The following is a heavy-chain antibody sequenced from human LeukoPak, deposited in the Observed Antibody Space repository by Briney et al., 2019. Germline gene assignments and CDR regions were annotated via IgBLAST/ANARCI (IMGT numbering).Heavy chain of an antibody. J-gene: IGHJ3*02. CDR2: IYHSGST. Sequence: PSETLSLTCAVSGASISSSNWWSWVRQTPGKGLEWIGEIYHSGSTNYNPSLESRVTISLDKSKNQFSLNLSSVTAADTAVYFCAKRIASAGSTHYDAFHIWGQGTMVTVSS. CDR3: AKRIASAGSTHYDAFHI. V-gene: IGHV4-4*02. CDR1: GASISSSNW. D-gene: IGHD6-13*01.